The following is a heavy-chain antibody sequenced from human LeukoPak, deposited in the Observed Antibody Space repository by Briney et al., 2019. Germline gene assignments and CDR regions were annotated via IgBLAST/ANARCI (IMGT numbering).Heavy chain of an antibody. CDR1: GYTFTSYY. Sequence: ASVKVSCKASGYTFTSYYMHWVRQAPGQGLEWMGIINPSGGSTSYAQKFQGRVTMTRDTSTSTVYMELSSLRSEDTAVYYCAREALLWFGEYYYMDVWGKGTTVTVSS. D-gene: IGHD3-10*01. CDR3: AREALLWFGEYYYMDV. V-gene: IGHV1-46*01. CDR2: INPSGGST. J-gene: IGHJ6*03.